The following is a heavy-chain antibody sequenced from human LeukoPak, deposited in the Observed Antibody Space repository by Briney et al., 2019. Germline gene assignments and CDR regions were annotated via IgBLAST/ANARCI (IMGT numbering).Heavy chain of an antibody. Sequence: GGSLRLSCAGSGFPFSNYWMAWVRQAPGKGLEWMANMKEDGGEINYVDSVKGRFTISRDNAKNSLDLQMNSLRVDDTAVYYCVRDRGYSTFDYWGQGTLVIVSS. V-gene: IGHV3-7*01. CDR2: MKEDGGEI. CDR3: VRDRGYSTFDY. CDR1: GFPFSNYW. J-gene: IGHJ4*02. D-gene: IGHD4-23*01.